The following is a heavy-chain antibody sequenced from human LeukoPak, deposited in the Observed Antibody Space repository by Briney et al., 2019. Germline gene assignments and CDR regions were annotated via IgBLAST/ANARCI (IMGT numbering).Heavy chain of an antibody. CDR1: GGSISSGSYY. Sequence: SQTLSLTCTVSGGSISSGSYYWSWIRQPAGKGLEWIGRIYTSGSTNYNPSLKSRVTMSVDTSKNQFSLKLSSVTAADTAVYYCAREWGLGDSSGYYRIDYWGQGTLVTVSS. J-gene: IGHJ4*02. V-gene: IGHV4-61*02. CDR3: AREWGLGDSSGYYRIDY. CDR2: IYTSGST. D-gene: IGHD3-22*01.